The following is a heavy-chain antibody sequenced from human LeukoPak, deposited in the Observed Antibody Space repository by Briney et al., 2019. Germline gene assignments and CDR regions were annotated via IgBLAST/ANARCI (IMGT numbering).Heavy chain of an antibody. J-gene: IGHJ4*02. CDR1: GFTFSSYA. CDR2: ISGSGGST. Sequence: PGGSLRLSCAAPGFTFSSYAMSWVRQAPGKGLEWVSAISGSGGSTYYADSVKGRFTISRDNSKNTLYLQMNSLRAEDTAVYCCAKFVGYCSSTSCYGTFFDYWGQGTLVTVSS. CDR3: AKFVGYCSSTSCYGTFFDY. D-gene: IGHD2-2*01. V-gene: IGHV3-23*01.